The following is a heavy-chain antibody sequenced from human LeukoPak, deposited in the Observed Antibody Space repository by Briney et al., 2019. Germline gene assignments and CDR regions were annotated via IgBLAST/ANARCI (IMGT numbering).Heavy chain of an antibody. CDR1: GGSISSSSYY. D-gene: IGHD2-15*01. Sequence: SETLSLTCTVSGGSISSSSYYWGWIRQPPGKGLEWIGSIYYSGSTYYNPSLKSRVTISVDTSKNQFSLKLSSVTAADTAVYYCARYCSGGSCYLSSRDYWGQGTLVTVSS. V-gene: IGHV4-39*07. CDR3: ARYCSGGSCYLSSRDY. CDR2: IYYSGST. J-gene: IGHJ4*02.